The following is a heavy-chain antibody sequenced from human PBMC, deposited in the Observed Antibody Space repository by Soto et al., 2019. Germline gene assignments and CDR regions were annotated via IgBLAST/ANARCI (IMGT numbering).Heavy chain of an antibody. Sequence: ASAKVSCKVSGYTLTELSMHWVRQAPGKGLEWMGGFDPEDGETIYAQKFQGRVTMTEDTSTDTAYMELGSLRSEDTAVYYCATKRDYYDSSGYPNWFDPWGQGTLVTVSS. V-gene: IGHV1-24*01. J-gene: IGHJ5*02. CDR2: FDPEDGET. CDR1: GYTLTELS. D-gene: IGHD3-22*01. CDR3: ATKRDYYDSSGYPNWFDP.